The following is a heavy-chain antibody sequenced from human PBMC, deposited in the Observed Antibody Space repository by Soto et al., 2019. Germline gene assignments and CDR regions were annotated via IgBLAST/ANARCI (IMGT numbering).Heavy chain of an antibody. CDR1: GGSISSYY. CDR3: ARAPGFYDSSGYSFDY. Sequence: PSETLSLTCTVSGGSISSYYWSWIRQPPGKGLEWIGYIYYSGSTNYNPSLKSRVTISVDTSKNQFSLKLSSVTAADTAVYYCARAPGFYDSSGYSFDYWGQGTLVTVSS. J-gene: IGHJ4*02. V-gene: IGHV4-59*01. CDR2: IYYSGST. D-gene: IGHD3-22*01.